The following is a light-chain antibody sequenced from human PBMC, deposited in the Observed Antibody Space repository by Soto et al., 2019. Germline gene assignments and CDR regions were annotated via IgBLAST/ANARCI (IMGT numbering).Light chain of an antibody. CDR2: GAS. Sequence: EIVMTRSPATLSVSPGERATLSCRASQSVSSNLAWYQQKPGQAPRLLIYGASTRATGIPARFSGSGSGTEFTITISSLQSEDFAVYYCQQYNNWPQLTFGGGTKVDIK. CDR1: QSVSSN. CDR3: QQYNNWPQLT. J-gene: IGKJ4*01. V-gene: IGKV3-15*01.